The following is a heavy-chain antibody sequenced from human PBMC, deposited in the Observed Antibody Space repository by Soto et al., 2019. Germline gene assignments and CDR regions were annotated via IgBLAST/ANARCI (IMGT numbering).Heavy chain of an antibody. CDR1: GFTFSSYA. CDR3: ARRGYCSSTNCYVDGSPQFDY. Sequence: EVQVLESGGGLVQPGGSLRLSCAASGFTFSSYAMSWVRQAPGKGLEWVSAISGSGGNIYYADSVKGRFTISRDYSKNTLSLQMNSLRAEDTAVYYCARRGYCSSTNCYVDGSPQFDYLGQGNLDTGSS. V-gene: IGHV3-23*01. J-gene: IGHJ4*02. CDR2: ISGSGGNI. D-gene: IGHD2-2*01.